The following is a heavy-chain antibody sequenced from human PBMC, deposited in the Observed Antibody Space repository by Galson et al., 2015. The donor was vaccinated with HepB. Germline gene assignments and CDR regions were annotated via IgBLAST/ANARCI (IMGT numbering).Heavy chain of an antibody. CDR2: IKKDGSTA. Sequence: SLRLSCAASGFTFSDYWMHWVRQAPGKGLVWVSRIKKDGSTAWYADSVKGRFTISRDNAKSTLYLQMNSLRTEDTAVYYCARACRGALPYYGMDIWGQGATVTVSS. D-gene: IGHD3-10*01. V-gene: IGHV3-74*01. CDR1: GFTFSDYW. CDR3: ARACRGALPYYGMDI. J-gene: IGHJ6*02.